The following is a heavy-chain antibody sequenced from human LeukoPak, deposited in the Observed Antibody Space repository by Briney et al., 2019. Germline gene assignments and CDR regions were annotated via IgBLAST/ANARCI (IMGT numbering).Heavy chain of an antibody. CDR3: AKDPRAMGRYFFDD. CDR1: QFTFHTYA. D-gene: IGHD1-14*01. V-gene: IGHV3-23*01. Sequence: GGSLRLSCVASQFTFHTYAMSWVPQRPGKGPEWVSMISSSGETTDYAESVKGRFIISRDNTKNTLYLQLESPRVDDTAIYYCAKDPRAMGRYFFDDWGQGSLVIVSS. J-gene: IGHJ4*01. CDR2: ISSSGETT.